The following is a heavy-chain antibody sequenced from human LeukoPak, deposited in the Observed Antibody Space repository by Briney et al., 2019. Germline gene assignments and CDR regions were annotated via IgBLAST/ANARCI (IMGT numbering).Heavy chain of an antibody. CDR2: ISVGGDTT. CDR1: GFTFSTYD. D-gene: IGHD3-9*01. V-gene: IGHV3-23*01. J-gene: IGHJ3*02. CDR3: AKDRAHYDILTGYIRAFDI. Sequence: GGSLRLSCAASGFTFSTYDMSWVRQAPGKGLEWVSTISVGGDTTYYADSVKGRFTISRDNSKNTLYLQMNSLRAEDTAVYYCAKDRAHYDILTGYIRAFDIWGQGTMVTVSS.